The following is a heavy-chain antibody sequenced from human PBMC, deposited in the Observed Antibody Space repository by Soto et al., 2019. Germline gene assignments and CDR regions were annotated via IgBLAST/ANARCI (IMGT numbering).Heavy chain of an antibody. D-gene: IGHD3-3*01. CDR3: ARYGGGTIFGRDYGMDV. V-gene: IGHV1-2*04. J-gene: IGHJ6*02. Sequence: GASVKVSCKASGYTFTGYYMHWVRQAPGQGLEWMGWINPNSGGTNYAQKFQGWVTMTRDTSISTAYMELSRLRSDDTAVYYCARYGGGTIFGRDYGMDVWGQGTTVTVSS. CDR1: GYTFTGYY. CDR2: INPNSGGT.